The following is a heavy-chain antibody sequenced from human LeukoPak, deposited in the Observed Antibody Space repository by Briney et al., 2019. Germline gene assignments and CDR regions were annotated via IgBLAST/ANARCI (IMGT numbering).Heavy chain of an antibody. Sequence: SETLSLTCTVSGGSISSSSYYWGWIRQPPGKGLEWIGSIYYSGSTYYNPSLKSRVTISVDTSKNQFSLKLSSVTAADTAVYYCARGPYDSSGYYYSYYPYYFDYWGQGTLVTVSS. D-gene: IGHD3-22*01. CDR3: ARGPYDSSGYYYSYYPYYFDY. V-gene: IGHV4-39*07. J-gene: IGHJ4*02. CDR2: IYYSGST. CDR1: GGSISSSSYY.